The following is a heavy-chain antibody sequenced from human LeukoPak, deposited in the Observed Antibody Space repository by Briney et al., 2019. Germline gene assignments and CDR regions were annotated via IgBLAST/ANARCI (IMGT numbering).Heavy chain of an antibody. D-gene: IGHD4-17*01. CDR3: AKDGVSTVTTYYFDY. V-gene: IGHV3-23*01. Sequence: GGSLRLSCAASGFTLSSYAMSWVRQAPGKGLEWVSAISGSGGSTYYADSVKGRFTISRDNSKNTLYLQMNSLRAEDTAVYYCAKDGVSTVTTYYFDYWGQGTLVTVSS. CDR1: GFTLSSYA. J-gene: IGHJ4*02. CDR2: ISGSGGST.